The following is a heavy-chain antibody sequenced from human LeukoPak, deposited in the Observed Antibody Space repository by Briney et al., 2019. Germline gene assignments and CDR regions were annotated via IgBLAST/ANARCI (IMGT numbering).Heavy chain of an antibody. CDR3: TRVFSHSYDNNGLP. J-gene: IGHJ5*02. D-gene: IGHD3-22*01. V-gene: IGHV3-21*01. Sequence: PGGSLRLSCAASGFTFSTYSMNWVRQAPGKGLEWVSSITSSSTYIYYANSVKGRFTISRDNTKNTLYLKMNSQRAEDTVAYYCTRVFSHSYDNNGLPWGQGTLVTVSS. CDR2: ITSSSTYI. CDR1: GFTFSTYS.